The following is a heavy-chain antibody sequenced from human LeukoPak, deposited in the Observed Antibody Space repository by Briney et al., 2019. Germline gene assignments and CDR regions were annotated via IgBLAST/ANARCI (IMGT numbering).Heavy chain of an antibody. CDR2: FDPEDGET. V-gene: IGHV1-24*01. J-gene: IGHJ3*02. Sequence: ASVKVSCKVSGYTLTELSMHWVRQAPGKGLEWMGGFDPEDGETIYAQKFQGRVTMTEDTSTDTAYMELSSLRSEDTAVYYCATDLNGSSGWRTIAFDIWGQGTMVTVSS. D-gene: IGHD6-19*01. CDR3: ATDLNGSSGWRTIAFDI. CDR1: GYTLTELS.